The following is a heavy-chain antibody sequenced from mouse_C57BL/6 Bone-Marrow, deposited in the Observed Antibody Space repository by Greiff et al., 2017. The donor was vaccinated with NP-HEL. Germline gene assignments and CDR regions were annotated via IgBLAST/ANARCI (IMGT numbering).Heavy chain of an antibody. CDR2: INPNHGGT. CDR1: GYTFTDSY. Sequence: EVQLQQSGPELVKPGASVKISCKASGYTFTDSYMNWVKQSPGPSLEWIGDINPNHGGTSYNQKFKGKATLTVDKSSSTAYMELRSLTSEDSAVYYCARNYGSSYRFAYWGQGTLVTVSA. J-gene: IGHJ3*01. CDR3: ARNYGSSYRFAY. D-gene: IGHD1-1*01. V-gene: IGHV1-26*01.